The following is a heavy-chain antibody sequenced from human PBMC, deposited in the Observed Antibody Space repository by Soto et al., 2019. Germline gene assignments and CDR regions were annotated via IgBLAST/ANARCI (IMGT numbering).Heavy chain of an antibody. D-gene: IGHD3-10*02. J-gene: IGHJ4*02. CDR3: ARLYVSCFDY. CDR2: IYYSGST. Sequence: QVQLQESGPGLVKPSETLSLTCTVSGGSISSYYWSWIRQPPGKGLEWIGYIYYSGSTNYNPSLKRLVTISVDTSKNQVSRKLSSVTAADTAVYHCARLYVSCFDYWGQGTLVTVSS. CDR1: GGSISSYY. V-gene: IGHV4-59*08.